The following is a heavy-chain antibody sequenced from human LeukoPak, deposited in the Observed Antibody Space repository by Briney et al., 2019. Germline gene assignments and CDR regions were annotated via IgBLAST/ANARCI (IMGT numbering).Heavy chain of an antibody. V-gene: IGHV1-18*01. Sequence: GASVKVSCKASGYTFTSYGISWVRQAPGQGLEWMGWISAYNGNTTYAQKLQGRVTMTTDTSTRTAYMELRSLRSDDTAVYYCARGPYIVLVPAGYYYYYYMDVWGKGTTVTVSS. CDR3: ARGPYIVLVPAGYYYYYYMDV. D-gene: IGHD2-2*01. CDR2: ISAYNGNT. J-gene: IGHJ6*03. CDR1: GYTFTSYG.